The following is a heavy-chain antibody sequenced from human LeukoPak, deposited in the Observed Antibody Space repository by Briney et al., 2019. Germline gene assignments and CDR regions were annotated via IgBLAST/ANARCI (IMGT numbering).Heavy chain of an antibody. V-gene: IGHV4-30-2*01. CDR3: ARGGGYDEPLDY. J-gene: IGHJ4*02. D-gene: IGHD5-12*01. CDR1: GGSISSGGYS. CDR2: IYHSGST. Sequence: SETLSLTCAVSGGSISSGGYSWSWIRQPPGKGLEWIGYIYHSGSTYYNPSFKSRVTISVDRSKNQFSLKLSSVTAADTAVYYCARGGGYDEPLDYWGQGTLVTVSS.